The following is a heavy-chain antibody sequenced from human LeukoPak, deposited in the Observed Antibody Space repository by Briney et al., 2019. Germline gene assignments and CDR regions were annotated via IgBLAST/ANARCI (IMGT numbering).Heavy chain of an antibody. V-gene: IGHV3-21*01. Sequence: GGSLRLSCAASGFTFSSYSMNWVRQAPGKGLEWVSSISSSSSYIYYADSVKGRFTISRDNAKNSLYLQMNSLRVEDTAVYYCARAGGSQRGAAFDIWGQGTMVTVSS. CDR3: ARAGGSQRGAAFDI. CDR1: GFTFSSYS. J-gene: IGHJ3*02. CDR2: ISSSSSYI. D-gene: IGHD1-26*01.